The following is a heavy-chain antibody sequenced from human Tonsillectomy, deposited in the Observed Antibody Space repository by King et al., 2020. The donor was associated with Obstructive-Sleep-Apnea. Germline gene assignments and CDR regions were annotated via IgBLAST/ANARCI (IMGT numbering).Heavy chain of an antibody. D-gene: IGHD5-18*01. Sequence: VQLVESGGGLVQPGGSLRLSCAASGFTFSSYALSWVRQPPGRGREWVSAIIGSGGSTYYEDSVKGRFTISRDNSKTTLYLQINSLRAEDTAVYYCAKGPLYFGYSYGYGAFDIWGQGTMVTVSS. V-gene: IGHV3-23*04. CDR1: GFTFSSYA. CDR3: AKGPLYFGYSYGYGAFDI. CDR2: IIGSGGST. J-gene: IGHJ3*02.